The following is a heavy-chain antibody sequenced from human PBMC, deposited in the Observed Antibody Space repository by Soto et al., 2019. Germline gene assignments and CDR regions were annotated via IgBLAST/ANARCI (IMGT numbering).Heavy chain of an antibody. CDR2: ISGSGGST. Sequence: GGSLRLSCAASGFTFSSYAMSWVRQAPGKGLEWVSAISGSGGSTYYADSVKGRFTISRDNSKNTLYLQMNSLRAEDTAVYYCAKAPAGGYEYNWFDPWGQGTLVTVSS. CDR1: GFTFSSYA. D-gene: IGHD5-12*01. V-gene: IGHV3-23*01. J-gene: IGHJ5*02. CDR3: AKAPAGGYEYNWFDP.